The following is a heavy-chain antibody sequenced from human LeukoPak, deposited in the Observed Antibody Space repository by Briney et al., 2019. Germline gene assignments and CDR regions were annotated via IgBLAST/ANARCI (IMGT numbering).Heavy chain of an antibody. J-gene: IGHJ5*02. D-gene: IGHD2-2*01. CDR1: GSRFTSYW. CDR2: IAPSDSYT. Sequence: GESLQISCQCSGSRFTSYWISWARPVPAKGLEWMGMIAPSDSYTNYSPSFQVHATISADKSISTACLQWSSLKASDTAMYYCARHPGAPFDIIVVPAGPFDAWGQGALGTVS. V-gene: IGHV5-10-1*01. CDR3: ARHPGAPFDIIVVPAGPFDA.